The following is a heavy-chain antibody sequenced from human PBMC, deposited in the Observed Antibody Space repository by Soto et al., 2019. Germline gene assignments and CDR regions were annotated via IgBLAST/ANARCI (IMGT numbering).Heavy chain of an antibody. CDR2: INPNSGGT. V-gene: IGHV1-2*04. J-gene: IGHJ6*02. CDR3: ARDLPYSCSWYPSYVMYV. CDR1: GYTFTGYY. Sequence: ASVKVSCKASGYTFTGYYMHWVRQAPGQGLEWMGWINPNSGGTNYAQKFQGWVTMTRDTSISTAYKELSRLRSDDTAVYYCARDLPYSCSWYPSYVMYVWGQGTTVTGSS. D-gene: IGHD6-13*01.